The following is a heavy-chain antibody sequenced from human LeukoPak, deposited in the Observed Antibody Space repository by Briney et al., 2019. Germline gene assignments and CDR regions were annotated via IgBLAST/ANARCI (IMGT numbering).Heavy chain of an antibody. D-gene: IGHD3-3*01. CDR1: GYTFTGYY. CDR3: AREGSAYAP. J-gene: IGHJ5*02. Sequence: ASVKVSCKASGYTFTGYYMHWVRQAPRQGLEWMGWINPNSGDTNYAQKFQGRVTMTRDTSISTAYVELIRLTSDDTAVYYCAREGSAYAPWGQGTLVTVSS. CDR2: INPNSGDT. V-gene: IGHV1-2*02.